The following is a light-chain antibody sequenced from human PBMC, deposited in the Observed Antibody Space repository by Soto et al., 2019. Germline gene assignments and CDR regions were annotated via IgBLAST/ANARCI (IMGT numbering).Light chain of an antibody. CDR2: DIF. CDR1: QSVVNT. CDR3: QQRESWPLT. V-gene: IGKV3-11*01. Sequence: DILLTQSPASLSLSPGERVTLSCRASQSVVNTLAWYQQRPGQAPRLLIYDIFNRARGVPPRFSGSGYGTDFSLTISSLEPDDFAVYYCQQRESWPLTFGGGTKVEIK. J-gene: IGKJ4*01.